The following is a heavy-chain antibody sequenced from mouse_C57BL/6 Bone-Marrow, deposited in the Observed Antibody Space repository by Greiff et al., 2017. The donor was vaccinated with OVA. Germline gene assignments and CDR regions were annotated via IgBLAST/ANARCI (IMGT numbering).Heavy chain of an antibody. CDR3: ARHEDGYYASYLDY. CDR1: GYAFSSSW. Sequence: QVQLQQSGPELVKPGASVKISCKASGYAFSSSWMNWVKQRPGKGLEWIGRIYPGDGDTNYNGKFKGKATLTADKSSSTAYMQLSSLTSEDSAFYFCARHEDGYYASYLDYWGQGTTLTVSS. J-gene: IGHJ2*01. V-gene: IGHV1-82*01. D-gene: IGHD2-3*01. CDR2: IYPGDGDT.